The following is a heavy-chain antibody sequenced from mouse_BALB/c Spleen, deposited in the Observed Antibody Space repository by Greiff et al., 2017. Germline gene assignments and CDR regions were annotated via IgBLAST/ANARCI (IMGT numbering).Heavy chain of an antibody. Sequence: EVQGVESGGGLVQPGESLKLSCESNEYEFPSHDMSWVRKTPEKRLELVAAINSDGGSTYYPDTMEIRFIISRDNTKKTLYLQMSSLRSEDTALYYCARQGRYDGEAWFAYWGQGTLVTVSA. CDR3: ARQGRYDGEAWFAY. V-gene: IGHV5-2*01. CDR2: INSDGGST. D-gene: IGHD2-14*01. CDR1: EYEFPSHD. J-gene: IGHJ3*01.